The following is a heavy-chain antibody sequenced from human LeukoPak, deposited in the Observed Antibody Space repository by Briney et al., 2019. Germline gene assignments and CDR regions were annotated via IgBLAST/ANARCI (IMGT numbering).Heavy chain of an antibody. J-gene: IGHJ3*02. CDR2: ISSSSSYI. CDR1: GFNFSNFA. Sequence: GGSLRLSCGASGFNFSNFAMSWVRQAPGKGLEGVSSISSSSSYIYYADSVKGRFTISRDNAKNSLYLQMNSLRAEDTAVYYCARAEPQFLAFDIWGQGTMVTVSS. V-gene: IGHV3-21*01. CDR3: ARAEPQFLAFDI.